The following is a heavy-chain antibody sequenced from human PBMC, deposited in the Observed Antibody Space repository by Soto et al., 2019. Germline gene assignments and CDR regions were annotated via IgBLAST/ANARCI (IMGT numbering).Heavy chain of an antibody. Sequence: GGSLRLSCAASGFTFSSYAMSWVRQAPGKGLEWVSAISGSGGSTYYADSVKGRFTISRDNSKNTLYLQMNSLSAEDTAVYYCAKDRVIVVVTTHAFDIWGQGTMVTVSS. CDR2: ISGSGGST. D-gene: IGHD2-21*02. V-gene: IGHV3-23*01. J-gene: IGHJ3*02. CDR3: AKDRVIVVVTTHAFDI. CDR1: GFTFSSYA.